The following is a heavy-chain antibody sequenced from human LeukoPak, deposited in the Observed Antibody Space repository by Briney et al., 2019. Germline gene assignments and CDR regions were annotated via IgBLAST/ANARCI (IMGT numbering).Heavy chain of an antibody. D-gene: IGHD2-21*01. V-gene: IGHV5-51*01. CDR3: ARAAYCGGDCSLSY. Sequence: GASLQISCEGSGYNFTSYWIGWVRQLTGKGVEWMGIIYPGGSDTRYSLSCQGQVTISADKTISTAYLQWSSLKASDTAMYYCARAAYCGGDCSLSYWGQGTLVTVSS. CDR2: IYPGGSDT. CDR1: GYNFTSYW. J-gene: IGHJ4*02.